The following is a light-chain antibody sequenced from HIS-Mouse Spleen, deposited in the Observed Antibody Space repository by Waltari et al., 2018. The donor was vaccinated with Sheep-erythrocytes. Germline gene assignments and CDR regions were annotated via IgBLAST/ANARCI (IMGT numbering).Light chain of an antibody. CDR2: AAS. Sequence: DIQMTQSPSSLSASVGDRVTIRCRASKGIRNDLGGYPQKPGKAPKRLITAASSLQSGVPSRFSRRVSGTEFTLTISSLQPEDFATYYWLQHNSYPHTVGQGTKLEIK. CDR1: KGIRND. CDR3: LQHNSYPHT. J-gene: IGKJ2*01. V-gene: IGKV1-17*01.